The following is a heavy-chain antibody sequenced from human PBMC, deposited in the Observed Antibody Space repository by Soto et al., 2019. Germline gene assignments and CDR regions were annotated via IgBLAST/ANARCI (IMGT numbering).Heavy chain of an antibody. D-gene: IGHD3-9*01. J-gene: IGHJ4*02. CDR2: INAGNGNT. Sequence: QVQLVQSGAEVKKPGASVKVSCKASGYTFTSYAMHWVRQAPGQRLEWMGWINAGNGNTKYSQKFQGRVTNTRDTSASTAYMELSSLRSEDTAVYYCARSGTVRYFDRLPIDYWGQGTLVTVS. CDR3: ARSGTVRYFDRLPIDY. V-gene: IGHV1-3*01. CDR1: GYTFTSYA.